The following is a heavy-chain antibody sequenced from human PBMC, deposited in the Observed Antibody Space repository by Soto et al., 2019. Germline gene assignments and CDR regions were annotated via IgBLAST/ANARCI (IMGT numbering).Heavy chain of an antibody. CDR2: ISWNSGSI. Sequence: PGGSLRLSCAASGFTFDDYAMHWVRQAPGKGLEWVSGISWNSGSIGYADSVKGRFTISRDNAKNSLYLQMNSLRAEDTALYYCAKDRVPAAIGYYYGMDVWGQGTTVTVSS. CDR3: AKDRVPAAIGYYYGMDV. J-gene: IGHJ6*02. D-gene: IGHD2-2*02. V-gene: IGHV3-9*01. CDR1: GFTFDDYA.